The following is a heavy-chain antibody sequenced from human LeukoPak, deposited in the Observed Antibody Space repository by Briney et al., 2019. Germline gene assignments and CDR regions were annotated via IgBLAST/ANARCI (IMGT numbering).Heavy chain of an antibody. J-gene: IGHJ3*02. CDR2: IHHSGST. D-gene: IGHD3-22*01. CDR3: ARRVVIPLNAFDI. CDR1: GGSFSGYY. V-gene: IGHV4-34*01. Sequence: PSETLSLTCAVYGGSFSGYYWSWIRQPPGKGLEWIGEIHHSGSTNYNPSLKSRVTISVDTSKNQFSLKLSSVTAADTAVYYCARRVVIPLNAFDIWGQGTMVTVSS.